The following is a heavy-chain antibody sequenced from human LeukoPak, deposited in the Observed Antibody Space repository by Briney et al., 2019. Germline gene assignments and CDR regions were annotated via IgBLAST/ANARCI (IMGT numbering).Heavy chain of an antibody. D-gene: IGHD5-18*01. Sequence: TGGSPRLSCTASGFTFGDYAMSWVRQAPGKGLEWVSAISGSGGSTYYADSVKGRFTISRDNSKNTLYLQMNSLRAEDTAVYYCAKDGYRAVWGQGTLVTVSS. V-gene: IGHV3-23*01. CDR2: ISGSGGST. CDR3: AKDGYRAV. CDR1: GFTFGDYA. J-gene: IGHJ4*02.